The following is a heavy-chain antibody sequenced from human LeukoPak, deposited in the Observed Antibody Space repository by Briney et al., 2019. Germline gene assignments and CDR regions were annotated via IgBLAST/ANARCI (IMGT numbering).Heavy chain of an antibody. V-gene: IGHV1-69*13. CDR1: GGTFSSYA. CDR3: ARDPDTTENYNWFDP. J-gene: IGHJ5*02. D-gene: IGHD4-17*01. CDR2: IIPIYGTA. Sequence: SVKVSCKASGGTFSSYAISWVRQAPAQGLEWMGGIIPIYGTANYAQKFQGRVTITADESTSTAYMELSSLRSEDTAVYYCARDPDTTENYNWFDPWGQGTLVTVSS.